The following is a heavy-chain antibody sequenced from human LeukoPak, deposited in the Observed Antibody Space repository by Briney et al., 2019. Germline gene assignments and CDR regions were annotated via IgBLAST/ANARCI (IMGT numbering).Heavy chain of an antibody. CDR3: ASLYCSSTSCYGGWFDP. CDR1: GGSISSYY. CDR2: IYYSGST. J-gene: IGHJ5*02. D-gene: IGHD2-2*01. Sequence: SETLSLTCTVSGGSISSYYWSWIRQPPGKGLEWIGYIYYSGSTNYNPSLKSRVTISVDTSKNQFSLKLSSVTAADTAVYYCASLYCSSTSCYGGWFDPWGQGTLVTVSS. V-gene: IGHV4-59*01.